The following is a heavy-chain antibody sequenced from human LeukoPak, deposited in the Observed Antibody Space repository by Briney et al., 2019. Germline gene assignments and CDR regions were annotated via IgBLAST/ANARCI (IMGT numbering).Heavy chain of an antibody. V-gene: IGHV4-38-2*01. Sequence: SETLSLTCAVSGYSISSGYYCGWIRQPPGKGLEWIGSIYHSVSTYYNPSLKSRVTISVDTSKNQFSLKLSSVTAADTAVYYCARIKGGSGDAFDIWGQGTMVTVSS. J-gene: IGHJ3*02. CDR2: IYHSVST. CDR1: GYSISSGYY. CDR3: ARIKGGSGDAFDI.